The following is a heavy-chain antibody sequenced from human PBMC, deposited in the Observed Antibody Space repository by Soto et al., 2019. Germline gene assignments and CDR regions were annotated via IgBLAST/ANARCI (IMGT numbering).Heavy chain of an antibody. CDR3: AREWIGYDSSGYYYYYYGMDV. V-gene: IGHV1-69*13. Sequence: SVKVSCKASGGTFSSYAISWVRQAPGQGLEWMGGIIPIFGTANYAQKFQGRVTITADESTSTAYMELSSLRSEDTAVYYCAREWIGYDSSGYYYYYYGMDVWAQGTTVTVSS. CDR2: IIPIFGTA. D-gene: IGHD3-22*01. CDR1: GGTFSSYA. J-gene: IGHJ6*02.